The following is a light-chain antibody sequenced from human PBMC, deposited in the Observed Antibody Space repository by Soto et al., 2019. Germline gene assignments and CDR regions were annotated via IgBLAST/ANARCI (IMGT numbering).Light chain of an antibody. CDR2: AAS. V-gene: IGKV1-39*01. CDR3: QQSYSTPRT. J-gene: IGKJ1*01. Sequence: DIQMTQSPSSLSASVRDRVTITCRASQSTSSYLNWYQQKPGKAPKLLIYAASSLQSGVPSRFSGSGSGTDFTLTVSSLQTEDFATYFCQQSYSTPRTFGQGTKVEVK. CDR1: QSTSSY.